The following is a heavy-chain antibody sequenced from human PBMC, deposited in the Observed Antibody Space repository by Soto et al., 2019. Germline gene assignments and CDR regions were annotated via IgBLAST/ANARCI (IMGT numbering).Heavy chain of an antibody. J-gene: IGHJ3*02. CDR1: GGSISGYY. CDR2: IYYIGTT. V-gene: IGHV4-59*01. CDR3: ARGGSNYGANAFDI. Sequence: ETLSRTCTVSGGSISGYYWNWIRQPPGKGLEYIGHIYYIGTTNYNPSLKSRATISLDTPKNQFSLKLTSVTAADTAAYFCARGGSNYGANAFDIWDQGTIVTVS. D-gene: IGHD5-18*01.